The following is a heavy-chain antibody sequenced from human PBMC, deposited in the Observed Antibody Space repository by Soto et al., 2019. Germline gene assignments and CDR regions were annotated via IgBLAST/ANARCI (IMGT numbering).Heavy chain of an antibody. Sequence: QVQLQQWGAGLLKPSETLSLTCAVYGGSFSGYQWSWIRQTPGKGLEWIGEINDRGNINYNPSLKSRVTIFLDTPHNQISLTLSSVTAADTAVYYCARGLILWFGELSRRGGYYYYMDVWGKGTTVIVSS. CDR1: GGSFSGYQ. J-gene: IGHJ6*03. CDR2: INDRGNI. D-gene: IGHD3-10*01. V-gene: IGHV4-34*01. CDR3: ARGLILWFGELSRRGGYYYYMDV.